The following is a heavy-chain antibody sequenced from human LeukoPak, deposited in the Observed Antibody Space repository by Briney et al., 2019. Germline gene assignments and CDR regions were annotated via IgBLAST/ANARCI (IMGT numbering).Heavy chain of an antibody. Sequence: PGGSLRLSCAASGFTFSTYAMSWVRQAPGKGLEWVSSISGRGGTTYYADSVKGRFTISRDNSKNTLYLQMNSLRADDTAVYYCAKSNAFWSGYDATVYYFDFWGQGTLVTVPS. V-gene: IGHV3-23*01. D-gene: IGHD3-3*01. CDR1: GFTFSTYA. CDR3: AKSNAFWSGYDATVYYFDF. CDR2: ISGRGGTT. J-gene: IGHJ4*02.